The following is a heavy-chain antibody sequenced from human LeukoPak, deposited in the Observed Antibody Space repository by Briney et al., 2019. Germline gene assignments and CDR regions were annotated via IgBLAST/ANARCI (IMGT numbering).Heavy chain of an antibody. CDR3: ARDLPTLIAAASI. CDR2: IYTSGST. Sequence: SQTLSLTCTVSSGSISSGSYYWSWIRQPAGKGLEWIGRIYTSGSTNYNPSLKSRVTISVDTSKNQFSLELSSVTAADTAVYYCARDLPTLIAAASIWGQGTMVTVS. V-gene: IGHV4-61*02. J-gene: IGHJ3*02. CDR1: SGSISSGSYY. D-gene: IGHD6-13*01.